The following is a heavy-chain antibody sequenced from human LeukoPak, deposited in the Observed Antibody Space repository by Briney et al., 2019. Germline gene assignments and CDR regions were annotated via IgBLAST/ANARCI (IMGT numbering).Heavy chain of an antibody. CDR3: ARERYRHFDY. CDR2: IWYDGSNK. J-gene: IGHJ4*02. Sequence: GGSLRLSCAASGFTFSSYGMHWVRQAPGKGLERVAVIWYDGSNKYYADSVKGRFTISRDNSKNTLYLQMNSLRAEDTAVYYCARERYRHFDYWGQGTLVTVSS. D-gene: IGHD3-9*01. V-gene: IGHV3-30*19. CDR1: GFTFSSYG.